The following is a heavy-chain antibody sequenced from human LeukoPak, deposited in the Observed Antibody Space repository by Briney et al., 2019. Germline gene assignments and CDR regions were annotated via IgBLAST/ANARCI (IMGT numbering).Heavy chain of an antibody. D-gene: IGHD2-15*01. CDR1: GYSLTSYW. V-gene: IGHV5-51*01. Sequence: GESLKISCKGSGYSLTSYWIGWVRQMPGKGLEWMGIIYPGDSDTRYSPSFQGQVTISADKSISTAYLQWSSLKASDTAMYYCARRGYCSGGSCYSGVWFDPWGQGTLVTVSS. CDR2: IYPGDSDT. CDR3: ARRGYCSGGSCYSGVWFDP. J-gene: IGHJ5*02.